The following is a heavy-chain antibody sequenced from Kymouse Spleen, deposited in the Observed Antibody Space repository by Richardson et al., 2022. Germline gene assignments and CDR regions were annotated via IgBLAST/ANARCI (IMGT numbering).Heavy chain of an antibody. CDR1: GFTFSNAW. V-gene: IGHV3-15*01. CDR2: IKSKTDGGTT. J-gene: IGHJ6*02. CDR3: RGTMVRGVPLGMDV. D-gene: IGHD3-10*01. Sequence: EVQLVESGGGLVKPGGSLRLSCAASGFTFSNAWMSWVRQAPGKGLEWVGRIKSKTDGGTTDYAAPVKGRFTISRDDSKNTLYLQMNSLKTEDTAVYYCRGTMVRGVPLGMDVWGQGTTVTVSS.